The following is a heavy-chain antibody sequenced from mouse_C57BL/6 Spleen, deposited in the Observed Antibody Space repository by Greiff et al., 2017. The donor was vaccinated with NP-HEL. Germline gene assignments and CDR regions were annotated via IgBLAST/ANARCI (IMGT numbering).Heavy chain of an antibody. D-gene: IGHD2-1*01. J-gene: IGHJ4*01. CDR1: GFTFSDYY. Sequence: EVKVVESEGGLVQPGSSLKLSCTASGFTFSDYYMAWVRQVPEKGLEWVANINYDGSSTYYLDSLKSRFIISRDNAKNILYLQMSSLKSEDTATYYCARDLGRDGNPFYARDYWGQGTSGTVSS. CDR3: ARDLGRDGNPFYARDY. V-gene: IGHV5-16*01. CDR2: INYDGSST.